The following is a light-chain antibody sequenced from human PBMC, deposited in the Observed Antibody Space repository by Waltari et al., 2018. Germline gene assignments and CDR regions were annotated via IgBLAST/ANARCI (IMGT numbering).Light chain of an antibody. J-gene: IGKJ1*01. CDR3: QQYNSYPWT. CDR1: QTISSW. CDR2: KAT. Sequence: DIQMTQSPSTLSASVGDTFTITCRASQTISSWLAWYQQKPGRAPKLLIYKATTLEGGVPSRFSGSGSGTEFTLTISSLQPDDFATYYYQQYNSYPWTFGQGTKVEVK. V-gene: IGKV1-5*03.